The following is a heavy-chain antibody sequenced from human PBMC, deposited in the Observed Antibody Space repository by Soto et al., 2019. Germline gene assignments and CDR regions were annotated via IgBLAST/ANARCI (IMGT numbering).Heavy chain of an antibody. Sequence: SETLSLTCTVSGGSISSGDYYWSWIRQPPGKGLEWIGHIYYSGSTYYNPSLKSRVTISVDTSKNQFSLKLSSVTAADTAVYYCARGGSSIQLWPYYYYYGMDVWGQGTTVTVSS. D-gene: IGHD5-18*01. CDR2: IYYSGST. CDR3: ARGGSSIQLWPYYYYYGMDV. V-gene: IGHV4-30-4*01. J-gene: IGHJ6*02. CDR1: GGSISSGDYY.